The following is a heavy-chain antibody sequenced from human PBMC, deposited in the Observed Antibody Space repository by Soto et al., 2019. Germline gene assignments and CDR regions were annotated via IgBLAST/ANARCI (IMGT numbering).Heavy chain of an antibody. Sequence: EVQLVQSGAEVKKPGESLKISCKGSGYSFTSYWIGWVRQMPGKGLEWMGIIYPGDSDTRYSPSFQGQVTISADKSISTAYLQWSSLKASDTAMYYCARRPSGQRPPYCSGGSCYHAFDIWGQGTMVTVSS. J-gene: IGHJ3*02. CDR1: GYSFTSYW. CDR3: ARRPSGQRPPYCSGGSCYHAFDI. CDR2: IYPGDSDT. D-gene: IGHD2-15*01. V-gene: IGHV5-51*03.